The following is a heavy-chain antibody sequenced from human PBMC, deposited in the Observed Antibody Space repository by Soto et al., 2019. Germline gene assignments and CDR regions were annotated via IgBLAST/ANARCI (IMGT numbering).Heavy chain of an antibody. D-gene: IGHD5-18*01. V-gene: IGHV4-34*01. CDR2: INHSGST. J-gene: IGHJ5*02. Sequence: SETLSLTCAVYGGSLSGYYWSWIRQPPGKGLEWIGEINHSGSTNYNPSLKSRVTISVDTSKNQFSLKLGSVTAADTAVYYCARARIQLWLVRNWFDPWGQGTLVTVSS. CDR1: GGSLSGYY. CDR3: ARARIQLWLVRNWFDP.